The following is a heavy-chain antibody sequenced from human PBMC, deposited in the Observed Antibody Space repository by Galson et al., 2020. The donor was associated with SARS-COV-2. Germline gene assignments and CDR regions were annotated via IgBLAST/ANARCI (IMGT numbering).Heavy chain of an antibody. D-gene: IGHD3-16*01. CDR2: ISYDETNK. CDR3: ATGGTVITLGDS. Sequence: GGSLRLSCAASGFPFNIYAMHWVRQAPGQGLEWEAVISYDETNKSYADSVKGRFTISRDNSKNTLYLHMNSLRPEDTAVYYCATGGTVITLGDSWGQGTLVTVSS. CDR1: GFPFNIYA. V-gene: IGHV3-30*04. J-gene: IGHJ4*02.